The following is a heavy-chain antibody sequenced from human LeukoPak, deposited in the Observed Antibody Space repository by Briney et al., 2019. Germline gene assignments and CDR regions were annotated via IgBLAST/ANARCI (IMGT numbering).Heavy chain of an antibody. CDR1: GYTFTGYY. D-gene: IGHD5-12*01. V-gene: IGHV1-2*04. Sequence: ASVKVSCKASGYTFTGYYMHWVRRAPGQGLEWMGWINPNSGGTNYAQKFQGWVTMTRDTSISTAYMELSRLRSDDTAVYYCARSVATMRGSWFDPWGQGTLVTVSS. CDR3: ARSVATMRGSWFDP. CDR2: INPNSGGT. J-gene: IGHJ5*02.